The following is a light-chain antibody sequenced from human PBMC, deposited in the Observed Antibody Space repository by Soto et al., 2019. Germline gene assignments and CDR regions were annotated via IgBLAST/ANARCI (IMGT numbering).Light chain of an antibody. CDR3: QQPGMYPAS. J-gene: IGKJ4*01. V-gene: IGKV1-9*01. CDR1: QTIAIY. CDR2: AAS. Sequence: IQLTQSPSSLSASVGDRVTITCRASQTIAIYLAWYQQKPGKAPKLLIYAASTLYGGVPSRFSGSGSGTDFALTITRLQAEDFATYYCQQPGMYPASFGGGTKVEIK.